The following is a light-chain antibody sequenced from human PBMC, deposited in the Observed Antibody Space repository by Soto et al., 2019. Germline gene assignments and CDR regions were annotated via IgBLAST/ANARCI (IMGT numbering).Light chain of an antibody. CDR1: SSDVGGYNY. CDR2: DDS. V-gene: IGLV2-14*01. Sequence: QSALTQPPSVSGSPGQSITISCTGTSSDVGGYNYVSWYQQHPGKAPKLMIYDDSNRPSGVSNRFSGSKSANTASLTISGLQAEDEADYYCSSYTSSSTPVVFGGGTQLTVL. CDR3: SSYTSSSTPVV. J-gene: IGLJ2*01.